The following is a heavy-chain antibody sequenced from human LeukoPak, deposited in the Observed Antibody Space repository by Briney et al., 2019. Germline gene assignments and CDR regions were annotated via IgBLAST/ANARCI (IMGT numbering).Heavy chain of an antibody. V-gene: IGHV3-48*04. CDR3: ARVQRGIAVALDY. J-gene: IGHJ4*02. D-gene: IGHD6-19*01. CDR1: GFPFSDYG. CDR2: ISTTGSSI. Sequence: PGGSLRLSCAASGFPFSDYGMYWVRQAPGKGLEWVSYISTTGSSIYYADSVKGRFTISRDNVKNLLYLQMNSLRAEDTAVYYCARVQRGIAVALDYWGQGTLATVSS.